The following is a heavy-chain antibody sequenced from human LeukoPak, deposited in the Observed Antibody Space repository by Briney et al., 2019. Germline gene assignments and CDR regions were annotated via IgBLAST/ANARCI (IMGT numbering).Heavy chain of an antibody. J-gene: IGHJ4*02. CDR3: ARLSSWAKFDY. D-gene: IGHD6-13*01. CDR1: GGSISSSSYY. CDR2: IYYSGST. V-gene: IGHV4-39*01. Sequence: SDTLSLTRTVSGGSISSSSYYWGWIPQPPARVLEWIGSIYYSGSTYYNPSLKSRVTISVDTSKNQYSLKLSSVTAADTAVYYCARLSSWAKFDYWGQGTLVTVSS.